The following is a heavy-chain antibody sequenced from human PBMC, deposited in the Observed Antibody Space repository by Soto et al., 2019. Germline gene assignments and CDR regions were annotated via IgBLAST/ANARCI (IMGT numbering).Heavy chain of an antibody. CDR2: ISAYNGNT. J-gene: IGHJ4*02. CDR3: ARVSPGLRWLPKYYFDY. CDR1: GYTFTSYG. D-gene: IGHD5-12*01. V-gene: IGHV1-18*01. Sequence: QVQLVQSGAEVKKPRASVKVSCKASGYTFTSYGISWVRQAPGQGLEWMGWISAYNGNTNYAQKLQGRVTMTTDTSTSTAYMELRSLRSDDTDVYSCARVSPGLRWLPKYYFDYWGQGALVTVSS.